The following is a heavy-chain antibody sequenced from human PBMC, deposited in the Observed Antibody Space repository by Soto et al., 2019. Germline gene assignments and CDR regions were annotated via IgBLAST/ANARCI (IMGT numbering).Heavy chain of an antibody. CDR2: VSGGSTST. J-gene: IGHJ4*02. V-gene: IGHV3-23*01. Sequence: GGSLRVSCAASGFTFSIYAMSWVRQAPGKGLEWVSSVSGGSTSTYYADSVTGRFTISRDNSKNTLYLQMSSLRAEDTAIYFCAKGAGSAPFDYWGQGT. CDR3: AKGAGSAPFDY. CDR1: GFTFSIYA. D-gene: IGHD6-25*01.